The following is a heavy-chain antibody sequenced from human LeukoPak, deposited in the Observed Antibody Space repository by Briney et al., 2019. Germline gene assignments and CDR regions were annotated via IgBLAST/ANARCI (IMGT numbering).Heavy chain of an antibody. CDR1: GGTFSSYA. D-gene: IGHD3-10*01. CDR3: AKDIRLERFGELPAFDY. V-gene: IGHV1-69*13. CDR2: IIPIFGTA. Sequence: SVKVSCKASGGTFSSYAISWVRQAPGEGLEWMGGIIPIFGTANYAQKFQGRVTITADESTSTAYMELSSLRSEDTAVYYCAKDIRLERFGELPAFDYWGQGTLVTVSS. J-gene: IGHJ4*02.